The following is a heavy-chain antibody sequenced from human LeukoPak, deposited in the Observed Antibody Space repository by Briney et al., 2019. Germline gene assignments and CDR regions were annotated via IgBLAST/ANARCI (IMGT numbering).Heavy chain of an antibody. CDR1: GYSLTELS. D-gene: IGHD1-26*01. Sequence: ASVKVSCKVSGYSLTELSIHWVRQAPGKGLEWMGGFDPEDFETMYAQKLQGRVTMTEDTSTDTASMELSSLRSEDTAVYYCATDVPQVGFVRKNFDYWGQGTLITVSS. CDR2: FDPEDFET. V-gene: IGHV1-24*01. J-gene: IGHJ4*02. CDR3: ATDVPQVGFVRKNFDY.